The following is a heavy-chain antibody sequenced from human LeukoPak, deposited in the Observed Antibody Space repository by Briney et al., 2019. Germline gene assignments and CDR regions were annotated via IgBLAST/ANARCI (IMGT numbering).Heavy chain of an antibody. CDR3: ARQGGYYDSSGYIGY. Sequence: PGGSLRLSCKGSGYSFTSYWIGWVRQMPGKGLEWMGIIYPGDSDTRYSPSFQGQVTISADKSISTAYLQWSSLKASDTAMYYCARQGGYYDSSGYIGYWGQGTLVTVSS. J-gene: IGHJ4*02. V-gene: IGHV5-51*01. CDR1: GYSFTSYW. CDR2: IYPGDSDT. D-gene: IGHD3-22*01.